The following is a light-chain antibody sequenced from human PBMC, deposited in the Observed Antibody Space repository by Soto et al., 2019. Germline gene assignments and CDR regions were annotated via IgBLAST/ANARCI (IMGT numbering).Light chain of an antibody. V-gene: IGKV3-11*01. CDR3: QQRNNSPPST. CDR1: QSVRNY. Sequence: EIVLTQSPATVSVSPGESATLSCRASQSVRNYLAWYQQKPGQAPRLLIFDASNRATGIPSRFSGSRSGTSFTLTISSLGPEDFAVYYCQQRNNSPPSTFGPGTRVDL. CDR2: DAS. J-gene: IGKJ3*01.